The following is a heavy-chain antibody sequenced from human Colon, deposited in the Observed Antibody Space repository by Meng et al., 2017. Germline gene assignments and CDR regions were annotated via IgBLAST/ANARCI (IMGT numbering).Heavy chain of an antibody. V-gene: IGHV3-7*01. J-gene: IGHJ4*02. CDR2: IKQDGSET. D-gene: IGHD5-18*01. Sequence: GESLKISCEVSGFVFRSYWMGWVRQAPGKGLEWVANIKQDGSETSYVGSVEGRFTISRDNAKNSLYLQLNNMRAEDTAVYYCVRLGGYSYGYFDYWGQGTLVTVYS. CDR3: VRLGGYSYGYFDY. CDR1: GFVFRSYW.